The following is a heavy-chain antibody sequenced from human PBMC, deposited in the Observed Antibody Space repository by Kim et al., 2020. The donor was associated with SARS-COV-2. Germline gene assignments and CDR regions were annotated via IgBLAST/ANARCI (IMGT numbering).Heavy chain of an antibody. CDR1: GFSFSDSS. V-gene: IGHV3-73*01. Sequence: GGSLRLSCAASGFSFSDSSVYWVRQASGKGLEWVGRIKNKANNYATTYAASVKGRFTMSSDDSKNTAFLQMNSLKTDDTALYYCTRQPELACSDGVCVWFDPRGQRTLVTVSS. J-gene: IGHJ5*02. CDR3: TRQPELACSDGVCVWFDP. D-gene: IGHD2-15*01. CDR2: IKNKANNYAT.